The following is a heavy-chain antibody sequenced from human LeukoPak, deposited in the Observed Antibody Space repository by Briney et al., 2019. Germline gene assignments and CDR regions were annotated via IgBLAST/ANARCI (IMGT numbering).Heavy chain of an antibody. J-gene: IGHJ4*02. CDR3: ARGYGNYGY. V-gene: IGHV3-7*01. CDR1: GFTFSSYW. D-gene: IGHD4-17*01. Sequence: GGSLRLSCAASGFTFSSYWMSWVRQAPGKGLEWVANIKQDGSEKNYVDSVKGRFTISRDNAKNSLYLQMNTLRVEDTAVYYCARGYGNYGYWGQGTLVTVSP. CDR2: IKQDGSEK.